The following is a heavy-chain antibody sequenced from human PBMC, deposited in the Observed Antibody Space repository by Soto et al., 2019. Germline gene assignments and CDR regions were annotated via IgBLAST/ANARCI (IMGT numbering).Heavy chain of an antibody. CDR1: GFTVSSNY. CDR3: VSAGNYYYGMDV. CDR2: IYSGGST. J-gene: IGHJ6*02. D-gene: IGHD3-10*01. V-gene: IGHV3-53*02. Sequence: EVQLVETGGGLIQPGGSLRLSCAASGFTVSSNYMSWVRQAPGKGLEWVSVIYSGGSTYYADSVKGRFTISRANSKNTLYLQMNSLRAEDTAVYYCVSAGNYYYGMDVWGQGTTVTVSS.